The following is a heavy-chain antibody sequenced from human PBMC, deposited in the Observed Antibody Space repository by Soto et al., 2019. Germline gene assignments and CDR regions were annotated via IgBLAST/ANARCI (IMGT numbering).Heavy chain of an antibody. D-gene: IGHD3-3*01. CDR3: ARDVGLQHDTGYYDFWSGKNNWFDP. CDR2: ISYSGST. V-gene: IGHV4-59*11. J-gene: IGHJ5*02. CDR1: VGSISGHS. Sequence: SETLSLTGTVSVGSISGHSWSWIRQPPGKGLQYIGYISYSGSTNYNPSLKSRVTISVDTSNNQFSLRLSSVTAADTAVYYCARDVGLQHDTGYYDFWSGKNNWFDPWGQGILVTVSS.